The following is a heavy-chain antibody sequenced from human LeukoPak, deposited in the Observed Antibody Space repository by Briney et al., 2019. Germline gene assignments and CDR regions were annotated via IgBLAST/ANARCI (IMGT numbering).Heavy chain of an antibody. CDR2: ISWEGGTT. J-gene: IGHJ4*02. CDR1: GLTLDYYA. Sequence: PGGSLRLSCAASGLTLDYYAMHWVRQAPGRVLEWVSFISWEGGTTYYADSVKGRFIISRDNSKNSLFLQMNSLRLEDTALYYCAKDIRGSTSWYGLDYWGQGTLVTVSS. V-gene: IGHV3-43D*04. CDR3: AKDIRGSTSWYGLDY. D-gene: IGHD6-13*01.